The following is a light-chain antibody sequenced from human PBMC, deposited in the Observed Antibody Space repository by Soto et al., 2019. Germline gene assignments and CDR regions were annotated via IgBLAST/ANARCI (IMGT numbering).Light chain of an antibody. CDR2: EVS. Sequence: SVLTQPASVSGSPGQSITISCTGTSSDIGGYKHVSWYQQHPGKAPKLMIYEVSNRPSGVSNRFSGSKSGNTASLTISGLQAEDEADYYCSSYTTSSTQVFGTGTKVTVL. V-gene: IGLV2-14*01. CDR1: SSDIGGYKH. CDR3: SSYTTSSTQV. J-gene: IGLJ1*01.